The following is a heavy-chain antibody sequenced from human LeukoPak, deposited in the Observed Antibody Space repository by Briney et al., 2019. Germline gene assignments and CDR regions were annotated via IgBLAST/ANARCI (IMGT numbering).Heavy chain of an antibody. V-gene: IGHV1-24*01. CDR2: FDPEDGET. D-gene: IGHD3-10*01. J-gene: IGHJ4*02. CDR3: ATGFLWFGEFLL. CDR1: GYTLTELS. Sequence: ASVKVSCKLSGYTLTELSMHWGRQAPGKGLEWVGGFDPEDGETIYAQKFQGRVTMTEDTSTDTAYMELSSLRSEDTAVYYCATGFLWFGEFLLWGQGTLVTVSS.